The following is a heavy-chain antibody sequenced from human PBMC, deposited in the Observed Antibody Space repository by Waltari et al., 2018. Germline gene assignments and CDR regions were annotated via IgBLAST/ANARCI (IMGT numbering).Heavy chain of an antibody. Sequence: QLVETGGGLVQPGGSLRLSCAASGFTVSANHMSWVRHIPGKGLEYVSFMYNSGGTDYTDSGEGRFTISRDNSKNTLCLQMNNLRGEDSAVYYCAREPARGIVMDWGQGTLVTVSS. D-gene: IGHD2-21*01. V-gene: IGHV3-53*02. CDR2: MYNSGGT. J-gene: IGHJ4*02. CDR3: AREPARGIVMD. CDR1: GFTVSANH.